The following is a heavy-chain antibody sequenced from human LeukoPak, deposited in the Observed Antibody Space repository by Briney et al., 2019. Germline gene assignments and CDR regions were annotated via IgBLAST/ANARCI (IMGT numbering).Heavy chain of an antibody. Sequence: SETLSLTCTVSGGSISSGSYYWSWIRQPAGKGLEWIGRIYSSGSSNYNPSLTSRVTISVDTSKNQFSLKLTSVTAADTAVYYCAREGDSSGYYFFDYWGQGTLVTVSS. J-gene: IGHJ4*02. CDR1: GGSISSGSYY. V-gene: IGHV4-61*02. CDR2: IYSSGSS. D-gene: IGHD3-22*01. CDR3: AREGDSSGYYFFDY.